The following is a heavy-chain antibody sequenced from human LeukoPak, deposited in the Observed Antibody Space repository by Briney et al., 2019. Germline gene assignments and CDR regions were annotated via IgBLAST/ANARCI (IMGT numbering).Heavy chain of an antibody. Sequence: ASVKVSCKASGYTFTSYDINWVRQATGQGLEWMGWMNPNSANTGCAQKFQGRVTMTRNTSISTAYMALSSLRSEDTAVYYCARRCSSGESCYPDYWGQGTLVTVSS. D-gene: IGHD2-15*01. CDR1: GYTFTSYD. V-gene: IGHV1-8*01. CDR3: ARRCSSGESCYPDY. CDR2: MNPNSANT. J-gene: IGHJ4*02.